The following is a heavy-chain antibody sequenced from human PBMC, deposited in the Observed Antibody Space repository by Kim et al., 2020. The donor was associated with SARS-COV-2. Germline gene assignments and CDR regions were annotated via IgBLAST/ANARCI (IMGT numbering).Heavy chain of an antibody. Sequence: GGSLRLSCAASGFTLSSYEMNWVRQAPRKGLEWLAYISRGDTAIYYADSVEGRFTISRDNAKNSLYLQLTSLTAADTAVYYCARNGATSDFHYYYYMDVWGKGTTVTVSS. CDR3: ARNGATSDFHYYYYMDV. V-gene: IGHV3-48*03. J-gene: IGHJ6*03. CDR1: GFTLSSYE. D-gene: IGHD2-21*01. CDR2: ISRGDTAI.